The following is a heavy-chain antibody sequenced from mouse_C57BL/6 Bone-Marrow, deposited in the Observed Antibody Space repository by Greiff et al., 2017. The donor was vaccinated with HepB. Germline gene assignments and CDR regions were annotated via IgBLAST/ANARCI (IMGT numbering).Heavy chain of an antibody. CDR3: ARSAYDDFAY. Sequence: VQLQQSGAELARPGASVKMSCKASGYTFTSYTMHWVKQRPGQGLEWIGYINPSSGYNKYNQKFKDKATLTADKSSSTAYMQLSSLTSEDSAVYYCARSAYDDFAYWGQGTLVTVSA. CDR1: GYTFTSYT. V-gene: IGHV1-4*01. J-gene: IGHJ3*01. CDR2: INPSSGYN. D-gene: IGHD5-1*01.